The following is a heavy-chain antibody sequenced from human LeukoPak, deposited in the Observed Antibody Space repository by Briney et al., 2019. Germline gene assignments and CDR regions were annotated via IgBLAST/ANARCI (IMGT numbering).Heavy chain of an antibody. V-gene: IGHV3-73*01. J-gene: IGHJ4*02. Sequence: GGSLRLSCAASGFTFSGSAMHWVRQASGKGLEWVGRIRSKANSYATAYAASVKGRFTISGDDSKNTAYLQMNSLKTEDTAVYYCTSGNDYVWGSYRYPPGPFDYWGQGTLVTVSS. CDR3: TSGNDYVWGSYRYPPGPFDY. CDR1: GFTFSGSA. D-gene: IGHD3-16*02. CDR2: IRSKANSYAT.